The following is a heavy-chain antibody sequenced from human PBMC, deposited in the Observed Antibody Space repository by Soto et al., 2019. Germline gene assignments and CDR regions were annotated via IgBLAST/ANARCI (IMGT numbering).Heavy chain of an antibody. J-gene: IGHJ4*02. V-gene: IGHV3-30*03. D-gene: IGHD4-17*01. CDR3: ARAQRGFYGGNIDY. Sequence: GGSLRLSCVASGFSFSDYGMHWVRQAPGKGLEWVSIISYDGSDKSYADSVKGRFTTSRDNSKNTLFLQMNSLRPEDTAVYFCARAQRGFYGGNIDYWGQGTLVTVSS. CDR2: ISYDGSDK. CDR1: GFSFSDYG.